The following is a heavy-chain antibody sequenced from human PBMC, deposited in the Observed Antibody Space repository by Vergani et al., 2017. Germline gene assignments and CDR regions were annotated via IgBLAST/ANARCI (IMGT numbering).Heavy chain of an antibody. CDR1: GYSITNYW. Sequence: EVQLVQSGAEVKKPGESLNISCQGSGYSITNYWIAWVRQRPGKGLEWMGIIYAGDSDVRYSPSFQGQVTMSVDKSLSTAYLQWSSLKAADTATYYCAKTHGLSTLYSSCNWSDLWGQGTQVTVSS. CDR3: AKTHGLSTLYSSCNWSDL. CDR2: IYAGDSDV. J-gene: IGHJ5*02. V-gene: IGHV5-51*03. D-gene: IGHD2-21*01.